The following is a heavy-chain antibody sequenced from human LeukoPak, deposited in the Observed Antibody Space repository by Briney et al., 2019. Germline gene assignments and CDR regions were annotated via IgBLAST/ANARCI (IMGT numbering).Heavy chain of an antibody. D-gene: IGHD3-3*01. CDR2: FDPEDGET. J-gene: IGHJ4*02. Sequence: ASVKVSCKVSGYTLTELSMHWVRQAPGKGLEWMGGFDPEDGETIYAQKFQGRVTMTEDTSTDTAYMELSSLRSEDTAVYYCAARDFWSGYSDYWGQGTLVTVSS. CDR3: AARDFWSGYSDY. CDR1: GYTLTELS. V-gene: IGHV1-24*01.